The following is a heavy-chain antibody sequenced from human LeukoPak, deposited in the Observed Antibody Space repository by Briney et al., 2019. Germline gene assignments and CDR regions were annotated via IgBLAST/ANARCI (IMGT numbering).Heavy chain of an antibody. V-gene: IGHV3-74*01. Sequence: GGSLRLSCAASGFTFSSYWMHWVRQAPGKGLVWVSRINSDGSSTSYADSVKGRFTISRDNAKNTLYLQMNSLRAEDTAVYYCARVTGYGDAFDIWGQGTMVTVSS. CDR2: INSDGSST. D-gene: IGHD4-17*01. CDR1: GFTFSSYW. CDR3: ARVTGYGDAFDI. J-gene: IGHJ3*02.